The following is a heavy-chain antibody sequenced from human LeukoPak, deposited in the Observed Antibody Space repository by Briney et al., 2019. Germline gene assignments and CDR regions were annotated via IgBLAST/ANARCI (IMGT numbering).Heavy chain of an antibody. V-gene: IGHV3-7*01. CDR1: GFAFIGYG. D-gene: IGHD2-2*01. Sequence: GGPLRLSCAASGFAFIGYGMTWVRQAPGKGLEWVANIKQDGSEQYYVDSVKGRFTISRDNSKNTLYLQMNSLRAEDTAVYYCAKDVQSSVLYWSSTSCSLPPPPHWFDPWGQGTLVTVSS. J-gene: IGHJ5*02. CDR3: AKDVQSSVLYWSSTSCSLPPPPHWFDP. CDR2: IKQDGSEQ.